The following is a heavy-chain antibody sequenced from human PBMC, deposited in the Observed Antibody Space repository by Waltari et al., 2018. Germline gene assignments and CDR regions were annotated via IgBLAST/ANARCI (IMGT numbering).Heavy chain of an antibody. CDR3: AKLVVGDSPDAFDI. V-gene: IGHV1-8*01. D-gene: IGHD2-2*01. CDR2: MNPNSGNT. Sequence: QVQLVQSGAEVKKPGASVKVSCKASGYTFTSYDINWVRQATGQGLEWMGWMNPNSGNTGYAQKFQGRFTISRDNSKNTLYLQMNSLRAEDTAVYYCAKLVVGDSPDAFDIWGQGTMVTVSS. CDR1: GYTFTSYD. J-gene: IGHJ3*02.